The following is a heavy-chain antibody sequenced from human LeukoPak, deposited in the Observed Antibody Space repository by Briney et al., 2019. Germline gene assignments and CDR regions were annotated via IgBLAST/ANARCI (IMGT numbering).Heavy chain of an antibody. CDR3: ARVGTWELQRVFDY. D-gene: IGHD1-1*01. J-gene: IGHJ4*02. CDR2: INRHGNEV. Sequence: GGSLRLSCAASGFMFSDYWMTWVRQVPGTGLEWVANINRHGNEVHYVDSVKGRFTISRDNAKNSLYLQLDSLKVEDTAVYYCARVGTWELQRVFDYWGQETLVTVSS. V-gene: IGHV3-7*01. CDR1: GFMFSDYW.